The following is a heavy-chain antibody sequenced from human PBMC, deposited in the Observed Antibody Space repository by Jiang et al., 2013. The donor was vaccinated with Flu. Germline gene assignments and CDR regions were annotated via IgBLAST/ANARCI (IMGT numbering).Heavy chain of an antibody. CDR3: ARLPRDSSWSDY. Sequence: EWMGIINPSGGSTSYAQKFQGRVTMTRDTSTSTVYMELSSLRSEDTAVYYCARLPRDSSWSDYWGQGNPGHRLL. CDR2: INPSGGST. J-gene: IGHJ4*02. V-gene: IGHV1-46*03. D-gene: IGHD6-13*01.